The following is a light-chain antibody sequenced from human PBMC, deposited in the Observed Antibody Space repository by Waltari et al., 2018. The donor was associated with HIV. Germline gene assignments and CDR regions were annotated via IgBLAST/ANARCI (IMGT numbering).Light chain of an antibody. CDR1: SSDIGAYDS. CDR2: EVS. Sequence: QSALTQPPSASGSLGQSVTISCTGSSSDIGAYDSVSRFQQHPNNAPKRLLYEVSNRPSGAPVRFSGSSSGETAFLSVSGLQPDDTAAYFCSSYGDNIRFLFGGGTNLTVL. V-gene: IGLV2-8*01. J-gene: IGLJ2*01. CDR3: SSYGDNIRFL.